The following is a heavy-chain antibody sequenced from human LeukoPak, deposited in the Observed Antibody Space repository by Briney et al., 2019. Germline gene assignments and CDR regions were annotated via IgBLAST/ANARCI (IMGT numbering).Heavy chain of an antibody. CDR1: GGFISSGNW. D-gene: IGHD4-17*01. CDR3: ARGPYGINAFDI. V-gene: IGHV4-4*02. J-gene: IGHJ3*02. CDR2: IYHSGST. Sequence: SETLSLTCAVSGGFISSGNWWSWVRQPPGKGLEWIGEIYHSGSTNYNPSLKSRVTISVDKSKNQFSLKLSSVTAADTAVYYCARGPYGINAFDIWGQGAMVTVSS.